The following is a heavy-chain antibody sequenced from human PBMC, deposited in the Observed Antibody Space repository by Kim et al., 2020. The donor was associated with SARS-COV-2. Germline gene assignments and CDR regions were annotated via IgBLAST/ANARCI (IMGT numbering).Heavy chain of an antibody. J-gene: IGHJ5*02. CDR2: IWYDGSNK. V-gene: IGHV3-33*01. D-gene: IGHD2-2*01. CDR1: GFTFSSYG. CDR3: AREVVVVPAAWWFDP. Sequence: GGSLRLSCAASGFTFSSYGMHWVRQAPGKGLEWVAVIWYDGSNKYYADSVKGRFTISRDNSKNTLYLQMNSLRAEDTAVYYCAREVVVVPAAWWFDPWGQGTLVTVSS.